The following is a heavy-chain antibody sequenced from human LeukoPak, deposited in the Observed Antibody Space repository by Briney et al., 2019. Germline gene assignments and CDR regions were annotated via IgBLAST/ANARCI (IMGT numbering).Heavy chain of an antibody. Sequence: GGSLRLSCAASGFTFSSYYMHWVRQAPGKGLVWVSRINGVGSDRIYADSVKGRFTISRDNAKNTVYLQMNSLRDEDTALYYCTRDWHHYDFDSWGQGTLVTVSS. J-gene: IGHJ5*01. CDR1: GFTFSSYY. CDR2: INGVGSDR. V-gene: IGHV3-74*01. CDR3: TRDWHHYDFDS. D-gene: IGHD3-3*01.